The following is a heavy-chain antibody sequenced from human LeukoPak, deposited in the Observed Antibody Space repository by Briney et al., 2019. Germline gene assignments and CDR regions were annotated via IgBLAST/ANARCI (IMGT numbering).Heavy chain of an antibody. D-gene: IGHD3-22*01. Sequence: PGRSLRLSCAASGFTFDDYAMHWVRQAPGKGLEWVSGISWNSGSIGYADSVKGRFTISRDNAKNSLYLQMDSLRAEDTALYYCTRAAIYYDSSGYYNYWGQGTLVTVSS. J-gene: IGHJ4*02. V-gene: IGHV3-9*01. CDR1: GFTFDDYA. CDR3: TRAAIYYDSSGYYNY. CDR2: ISWNSGSI.